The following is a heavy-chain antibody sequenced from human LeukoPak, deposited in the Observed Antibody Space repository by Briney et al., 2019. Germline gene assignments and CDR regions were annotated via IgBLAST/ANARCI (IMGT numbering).Heavy chain of an antibody. CDR1: GFTFSSYW. D-gene: IGHD2-2*02. V-gene: IGHV3-74*01. J-gene: IGHJ5*02. CDR2: INSDGSST. CDR3: ARGIPAAIRNDADWFDP. Sequence: GGSLRLSCAASGFTFSSYWMHWVRQAPGKGLVWVSRINSDGSSTSYADSVKGRFTISRDNAKNTLYLQMNSLRAEDTAVYSCARGIPAAIRNDADWFDPWGQGTLVTVSS.